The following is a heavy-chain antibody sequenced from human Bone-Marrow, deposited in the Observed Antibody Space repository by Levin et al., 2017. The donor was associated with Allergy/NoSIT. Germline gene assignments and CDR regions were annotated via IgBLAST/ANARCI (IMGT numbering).Heavy chain of an antibody. CDR1: GGIFSSFA. CDR3: ASGPLGVIYEPYYFDS. D-gene: IGHD2-21*01. CDR2: INFIFATP. Sequence: GASVKVSCKASGGIFSSFAVTWVRQAPGQGLERMGTINFIFATPTYAQNFQGRVTVTADRSTTTAYLELSSLRSEDTAVYFCASGPLGVIYEPYYFDSWGRGTLVTVSS. J-gene: IGHJ4*02. V-gene: IGHV1-69*06.